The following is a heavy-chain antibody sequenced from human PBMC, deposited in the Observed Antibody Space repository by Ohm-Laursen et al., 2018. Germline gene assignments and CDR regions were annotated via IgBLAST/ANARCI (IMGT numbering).Heavy chain of an antibody. D-gene: IGHD3-10*01. J-gene: IGHJ6*02. CDR3: ARSSMVRGVIRVPYYYGMDV. V-gene: IGHV3-48*03. CDR1: GFTFSSYE. CDR2: ISSSGSTI. Sequence: SLRLSCTASGFTFSSYEMNWVRQAPGKGLEWVSYISSSGSTIYYADSVKGRFTISRDNAKNSLYLQMNSLRAEDTAVYYCARSSMVRGVIRVPYYYGMDVWGQGTTVTVSS.